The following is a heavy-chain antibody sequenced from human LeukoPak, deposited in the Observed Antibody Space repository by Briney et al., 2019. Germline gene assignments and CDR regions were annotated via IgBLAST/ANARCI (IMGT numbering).Heavy chain of an antibody. D-gene: IGHD2-15*01. CDR2: INTDGSST. J-gene: IGHJ6*02. CDR3: AREGSGYYYGMDV. V-gene: IGHV3-74*01. CDR1: GFTFSSYW. Sequence: GGSLRLSCAASGFTFSSYWMHWVRQAPGKGLVWVSRINTDGSSTSYADSVKGRFTISRDNAKNTLYLQMNSLRAEDTAVYYCAREGSGYYYGMDVWGQGTTVTVSS.